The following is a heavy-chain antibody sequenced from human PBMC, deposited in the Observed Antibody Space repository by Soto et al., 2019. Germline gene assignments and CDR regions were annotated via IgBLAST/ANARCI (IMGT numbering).Heavy chain of an antibody. Sequence: PGGSLRLSCAASGFTFSSYWMSWVRQAPGKGLEWVANIKQDGSKKYYVDSVKGRFTISRDNAKNSLYLQMNSLRAEDTAWYYFAKDSSITLTVTQFDYWGQGTLVTVSS. D-gene: IGHD4-17*01. CDR3: AKDSSITLTVTQFDY. CDR2: IKQDGSKK. V-gene: IGHV3-7*05. CDR1: GFTFSSYW. J-gene: IGHJ4*02.